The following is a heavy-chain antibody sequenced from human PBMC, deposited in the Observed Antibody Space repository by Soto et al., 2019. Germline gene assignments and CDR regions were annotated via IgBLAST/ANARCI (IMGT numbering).Heavy chain of an antibody. CDR3: ARGRGYSSSWSIYYFDF. V-gene: IGHV5-51*01. D-gene: IGHD6-13*01. J-gene: IGHJ4*02. CDR1: GYSFTNYW. CDR2: IYGGDFDT. Sequence: PGESLKISCKGSGYSFTNYWIGWVRHMPGKGLEWIGIIYGGDFDTRYNPSFKGQVTISADRSINTAYLQWSSLKASDTAMYYCARGRGYSSSWSIYYFDFWGQGTQVTVSS.